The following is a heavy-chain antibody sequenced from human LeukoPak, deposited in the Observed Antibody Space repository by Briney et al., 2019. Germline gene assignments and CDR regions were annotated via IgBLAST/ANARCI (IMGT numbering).Heavy chain of an antibody. CDR1: GGSFSGYY. J-gene: IGHJ4*02. Sequence: SETLSLTCAVYGGSFSGYYWSWIRQPPGKGLEWIGEINHSGSTNYNPSLKSRVTISVDTSKNQFSLKLSSVTAADTAVYYCARARLNYWGQGTLVTVSS. CDR3: ARARLNY. V-gene: IGHV4-34*01. CDR2: INHSGST.